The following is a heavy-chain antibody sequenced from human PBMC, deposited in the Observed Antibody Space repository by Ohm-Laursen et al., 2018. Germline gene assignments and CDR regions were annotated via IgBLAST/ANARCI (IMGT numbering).Heavy chain of an antibody. V-gene: IGHV4-34*01. CDR2: INHSGST. D-gene: IGHD4-23*01. CDR1: GGSFSGF. J-gene: IGHJ4*01. Sequence: PSETLSLTCSVYGGSFSGFWSWIRQPPGKGLEWIGEINHSGSTKYSPSLKSRVTILVDTSKNQFSLRLSSVTAADTAVYYCARDYGGNLENYFDYWGQGTLVTISS. CDR3: ARDYGGNLENYFDY.